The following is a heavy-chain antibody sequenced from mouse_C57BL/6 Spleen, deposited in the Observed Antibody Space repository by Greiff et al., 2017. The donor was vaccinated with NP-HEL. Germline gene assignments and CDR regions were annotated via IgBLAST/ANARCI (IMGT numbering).Heavy chain of an antibody. Sequence: EVKLVESEGGLVQPGSSMKLSCTASGFTFSDYYMAWVRQVPEKGLEWVANINYDGSSTYYLDSLKSRFIISRDNAKNILYLQMSSLKSEDTATYYCARGGLLRRYFDYWGQGTTLTVSS. J-gene: IGHJ2*01. V-gene: IGHV5-16*01. D-gene: IGHD2-3*01. CDR3: ARGGLLRRYFDY. CDR2: INYDGSST. CDR1: GFTFSDYY.